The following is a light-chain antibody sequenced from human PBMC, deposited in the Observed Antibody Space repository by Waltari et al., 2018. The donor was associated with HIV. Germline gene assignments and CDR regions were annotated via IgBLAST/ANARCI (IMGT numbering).Light chain of an antibody. V-gene: IGKV1-6*02. J-gene: IGKJ1*01. CDR2: AST. CDR1: QGIRND. Sequence: AVQMTQSPSSVSGFLGDRATITCRASQGIRNDLSWFQMKPGTAPKLLIYASTILQTGVPPRFSGSASGTHFTLTISNLQSEDFATYFCLQDFNYPWTFGQGTKVE. CDR3: LQDFNYPWT.